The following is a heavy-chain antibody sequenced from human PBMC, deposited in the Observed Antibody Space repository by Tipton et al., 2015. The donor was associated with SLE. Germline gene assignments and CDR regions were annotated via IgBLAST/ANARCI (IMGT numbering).Heavy chain of an antibody. Sequence: TLSLTCTVSGGSISRRYWNWIRQPPGKGLEWIGYIYSSGSTNYNPSLKSRVTISRDTSKNQFSLTLSSMTAADTAVYYCVRSELLASKLDYWGQGTLVTVSS. CDR2: IYSSGST. CDR1: GGSISRRY. J-gene: IGHJ4*02. V-gene: IGHV4-59*08. D-gene: IGHD1-1*01. CDR3: VRSELLASKLDY.